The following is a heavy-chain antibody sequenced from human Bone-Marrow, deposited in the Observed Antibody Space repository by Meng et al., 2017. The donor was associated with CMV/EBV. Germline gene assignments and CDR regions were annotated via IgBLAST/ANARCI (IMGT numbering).Heavy chain of an antibody. CDR3: AKGKGIAAAGTPDY. D-gene: IGHD6-13*01. Sequence: GGSLRLSCAASGFTFSSYAMSWVRQAPGKGLEWVSAISGSGGSTYYADSVKGRFTISRDNSKNTLYLQMNGLRAEDTAVYYCAKGKGIAAAGTPDYWGQGTLVTVSS. V-gene: IGHV3-23*01. J-gene: IGHJ4*02. CDR2: ISGSGGST. CDR1: GFTFSSYA.